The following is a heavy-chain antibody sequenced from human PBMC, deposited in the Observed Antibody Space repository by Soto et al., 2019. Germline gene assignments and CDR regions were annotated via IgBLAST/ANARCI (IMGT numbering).Heavy chain of an antibody. CDR2: INPNSGGT. Sequence: GASVKVSCKASGYTFTGYYMHWVRQAPGQGLEWMGWINPNSGGTNYAQKFQGWVTMTRDTSTSTVYMELSSLRSEDTAVFYCARDRGRSSSGYFDAFDIWGQGTMVTVSS. J-gene: IGHJ3*02. CDR3: ARDRGRSSSGYFDAFDI. CDR1: GYTFTGYY. V-gene: IGHV1-2*04. D-gene: IGHD3-22*01.